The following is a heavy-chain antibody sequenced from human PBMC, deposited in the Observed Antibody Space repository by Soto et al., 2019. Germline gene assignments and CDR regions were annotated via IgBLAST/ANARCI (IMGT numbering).Heavy chain of an antibody. Sequence: PSETLSLTCSVSGGSISPYYWLLIRQVPGRGLEWIAYMYYSGRTNFNPSLKSRVTMSIETSRNQISLKMQSATAADTAVYYCAMGPPSPRILGPSRGPYFEPWGEGSLVTVSS. CDR3: AMGPPSPRILGPSRGPYFEP. CDR2: MYYSGRT. CDR1: GGSISPYY. J-gene: IGHJ5*02. D-gene: IGHD1-26*01. V-gene: IGHV4-59*03.